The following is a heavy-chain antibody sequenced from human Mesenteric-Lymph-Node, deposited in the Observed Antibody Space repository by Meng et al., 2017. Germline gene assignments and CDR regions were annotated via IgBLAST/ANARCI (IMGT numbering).Heavy chain of an antibody. V-gene: IGHV3-33*01. D-gene: IGHD5-24*01. Sequence: GGSLRLSCAASGFTFSSYGMHWVRQAPGKGLEWVAVIWYDGSNKYYADSVKGRFTISRDNSKNTLYLQMNSLRAEDTAVYYCARDLRGRRDGHTLVYWGQGTLVTVSS. J-gene: IGHJ4*02. CDR1: GFTFSSYG. CDR2: IWYDGSNK. CDR3: ARDLRGRRDGHTLVY.